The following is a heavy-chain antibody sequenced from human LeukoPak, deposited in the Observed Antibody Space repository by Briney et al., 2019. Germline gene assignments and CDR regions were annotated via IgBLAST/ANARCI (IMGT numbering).Heavy chain of an antibody. V-gene: IGHV4-59*01. J-gene: IGHJ4*02. CDR1: GGSISSYY. D-gene: IGHD3-16*01. Sequence: PSETLSLTCTVSGGSISSYYWSWFRQPPGKGLEWIGYVYYSGSTNYNPSLKSRITVSVDTSRNQFSLNLSSVTAADTAVYYCARGDTFFDYWGQGTVVSVS. CDR3: ARGDTFFDY. CDR2: VYYSGST.